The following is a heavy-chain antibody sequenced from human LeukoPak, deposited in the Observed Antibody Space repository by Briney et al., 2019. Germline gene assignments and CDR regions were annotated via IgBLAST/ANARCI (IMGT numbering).Heavy chain of an antibody. CDR2: ISGSGGST. V-gene: IGHV3-23*01. CDR3: AKGTGSYYKGVDY. CDR1: GFTFNIYA. Sequence: PAVSLRLSCAASGFTFNIYAMRRVRQAPGKGPEWVSAISGSGGSTYYADSVKGRFTISRDNSKNTLYLQMNSLRAEDTAVYYCAKGTGSYYKGVDYWGQGTLVTVSS. J-gene: IGHJ4*02. D-gene: IGHD3-10*01.